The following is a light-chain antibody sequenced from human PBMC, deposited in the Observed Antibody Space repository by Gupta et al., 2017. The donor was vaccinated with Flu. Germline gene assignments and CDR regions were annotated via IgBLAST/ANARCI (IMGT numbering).Light chain of an antibody. CDR3: HQYHKWPPLT. V-gene: IGKV3-15*01. CDR2: AAS. J-gene: IGKJ4*01. CDR1: QSVSTN. Sequence: KLMTQSPGALSVSPGERVTLSCRASQSVSTNLAWYQQKPGQAPRLLIYAASTRATGIPARFSGSGCGIDVTLTIRSLQSEDVGVYYCHQYHKWPPLTFGGGTKVEIK.